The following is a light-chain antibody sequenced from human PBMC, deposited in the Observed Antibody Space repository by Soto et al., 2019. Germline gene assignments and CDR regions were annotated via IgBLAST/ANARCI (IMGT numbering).Light chain of an antibody. V-gene: IGLV1-44*01. J-gene: IGLJ2*01. Sequence: QSVLTQPPSASGTPGQRVTISCSGSSSNIGSNTVNWYQQLPGTAPKLVIYSNNQRPSGVPDRFSGSKSGTSASPAISGLQSEDEADYYCVAWDDSLNGYVVFGGGT. CDR3: VAWDDSLNGYVV. CDR2: SNN. CDR1: SSNIGSNT.